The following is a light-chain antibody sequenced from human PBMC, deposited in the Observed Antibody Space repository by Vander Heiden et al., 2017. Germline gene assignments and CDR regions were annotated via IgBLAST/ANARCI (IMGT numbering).Light chain of an antibody. Sequence: EIVLTQSPATLSLSPGEGATLPCRASQSVSSYLAWYQQKPGQAPRLLIYDASNRATGIPARFSGSGSGTDFTLTISSLEPEDFAVYYCQQRSNWPLLTFGGGTKVEIK. J-gene: IGKJ4*01. V-gene: IGKV3-11*01. CDR3: QQRSNWPLLT. CDR1: QSVSSY. CDR2: DAS.